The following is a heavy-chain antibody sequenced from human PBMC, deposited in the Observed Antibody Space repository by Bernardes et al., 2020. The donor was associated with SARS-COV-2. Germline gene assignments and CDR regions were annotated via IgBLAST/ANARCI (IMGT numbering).Heavy chain of an antibody. CDR1: GFTFSSYS. J-gene: IGHJ6*04. V-gene: IGHV3-21*01. Sequence: GWSLRLSCAGSGFTFSSYSMNWVRQAPGKGLEWVSSIGRSNTYIYYADSVKGRFTISRDNAKNSLYLQMNSLSAEDTALYYCVRSTIVPAAMWGFYYGMDVWGKGTTVTVSS. CDR2: IGRSNTYI. D-gene: IGHD2-2*01. CDR3: VRSTIVPAAMWGFYYGMDV.